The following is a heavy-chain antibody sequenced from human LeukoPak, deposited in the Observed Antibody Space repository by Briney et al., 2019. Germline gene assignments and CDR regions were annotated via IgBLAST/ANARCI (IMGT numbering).Heavy chain of an antibody. V-gene: IGHV5-51*01. CDR2: IYPGDSDT. D-gene: IGHD6-19*01. J-gene: IGHJ4*02. Sequence: GESLKISCKGSGYTFTSYWIGWVRQMPGKGLESMGFIYPGDSDTRYSPSFEGQVTISVDKSISTAYLQWSSLKASDTGMYYCARHKAGNGWDLDYWGQGTQVTVSS. CDR3: ARHKAGNGWDLDY. CDR1: GYTFTSYW.